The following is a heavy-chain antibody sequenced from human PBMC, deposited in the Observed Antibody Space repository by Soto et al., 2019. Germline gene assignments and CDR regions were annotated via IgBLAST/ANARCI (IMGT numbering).Heavy chain of an antibody. Sequence: ASVKVSCKASGYTFTSYGISWVRQAPGQGLEWMGWISAYNGNTNYAQKLQGRVTMTTDTSTSTAYMELRSLRSDDTAVYYCARVATVYGSGSYSNRWGYYYYMAVWGKGTTVTVSS. CDR1: GYTFTSYG. CDR3: ARVATVYGSGSYSNRWGYYYYMAV. J-gene: IGHJ6*03. CDR2: ISAYNGNT. D-gene: IGHD3-10*01. V-gene: IGHV1-18*01.